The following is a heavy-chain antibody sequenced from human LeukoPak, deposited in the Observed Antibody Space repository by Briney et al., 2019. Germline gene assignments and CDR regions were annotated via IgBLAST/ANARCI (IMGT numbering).Heavy chain of an antibody. D-gene: IGHD2-15*01. CDR2: ISGSGGST. CDR3: AATGYCSGGSCYGDAFDI. J-gene: IGHJ3*02. CDR1: GFTFSSYA. Sequence: PGGSLRLSCAASGFTFSSYAMSWVRQAPGKGLEWVSAISGSGGSTYYADSVKGRFTISRDNSKNTLYLQMNSLRAEDTAVYYCAATGYCSGGSCYGDAFDIWGQGTMVTVSS. V-gene: IGHV3-23*01.